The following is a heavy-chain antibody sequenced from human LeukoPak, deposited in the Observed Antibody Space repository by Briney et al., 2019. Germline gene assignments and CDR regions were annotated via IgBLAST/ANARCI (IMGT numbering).Heavy chain of an antibody. CDR3: ARVMGRYCSSTSCYVDY. D-gene: IGHD2-2*01. J-gene: IGHJ4*02. V-gene: IGHV3-9*01. CDR1: GFTFNDYA. CDR2: INSKSGTI. Sequence: GGSLRLSCAASGFTFNDYAMHWVRQAPGKGLEWVSGINSKSGTIGYADSVKGRFIISRDNSKNTLYLQMNSLRAEDTAVYYCARVMGRYCSSTSCYVDYWGQGTLVTVSS.